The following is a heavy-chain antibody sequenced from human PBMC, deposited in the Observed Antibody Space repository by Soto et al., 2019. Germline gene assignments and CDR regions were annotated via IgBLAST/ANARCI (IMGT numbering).Heavy chain of an antibody. D-gene: IGHD1-20*01. CDR3: ARSIRGSRRFNGMDV. Sequence: SGPTLMNPTEPRTVTCTFSGFSLTSPGMCVSWIRQSPGKALEWLALIERDDDDKYYSTSLKKRLTISKDNRKNQVVLTMANMDPADTATYYCARSIRGSRRFNGMDVWGQGTTVTVSS. V-gene: IGHV2-70*13. CDR2: IERDDDDK. J-gene: IGHJ6*02. CDR1: GFSLTSPGMC.